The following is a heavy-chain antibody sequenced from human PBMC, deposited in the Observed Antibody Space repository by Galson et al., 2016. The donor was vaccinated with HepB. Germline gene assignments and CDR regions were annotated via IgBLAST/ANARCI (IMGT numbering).Heavy chain of an antibody. Sequence: QSGAEVKKPGESLRISCKGSGYRFTSHWITWVRQMPGKGLEWMGRIDPIDSYTSYSPSLQGHVTISTDKSISTVYLQWSSLKASDTAMYYCARQSEGTLDVWGQGTTVTVSS. V-gene: IGHV5-10-1*01. CDR1: GYRFTSHW. D-gene: IGHD3-10*01. J-gene: IGHJ6*02. CDR3: ARQSEGTLDV. CDR2: IDPIDSYT.